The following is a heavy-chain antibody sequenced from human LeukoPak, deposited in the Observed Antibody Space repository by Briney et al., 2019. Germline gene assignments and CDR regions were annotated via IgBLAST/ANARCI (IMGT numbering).Heavy chain of an antibody. CDR3: AKLGGNSGNYYRYFDY. D-gene: IGHD1-26*01. V-gene: IGHV3-23*01. CDR1: GFTFSSNV. CDR2: IIGSGGSA. J-gene: IGHJ4*02. Sequence: PGGSLRLSCAASGFTFSSNVMSWVRQAPGKGLERVSGIIGSGGSAYYADSVKGQFTISRDNSKNTLYLQLNSLRAEDTAVYYCAKLGGNSGNYYRYFDYWGQGTLVTVTS.